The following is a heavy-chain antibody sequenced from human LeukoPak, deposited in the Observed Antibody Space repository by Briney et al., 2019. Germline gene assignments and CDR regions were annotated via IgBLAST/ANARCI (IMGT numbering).Heavy chain of an antibody. V-gene: IGHV4-59*01. D-gene: IGHD5-24*01. CDR2: MYNRGST. CDR3: ARVARDGYLAYYFDY. J-gene: IGHJ4*02. CDR1: GDSISNYY. Sequence: SETLSLTCTVSGDSISNYYWSWIRQSPGKELEWIGYMYNRGSTIYNPSLKSRVTISADTSKNQFSLTLRLVTAADTAVYYCARVARDGYLAYYFDYWGQGILVTVSS.